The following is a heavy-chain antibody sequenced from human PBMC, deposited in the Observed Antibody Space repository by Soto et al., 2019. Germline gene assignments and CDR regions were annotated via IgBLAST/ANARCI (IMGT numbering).Heavy chain of an antibody. CDR3: AKDLTGYYHGMDV. CDR1: GFTFSSYA. D-gene: IGHD3-16*01. Sequence: GGSLRLSCAAFGFTFSSYAMSWVRQAPGKGLEWVSAISGSGGSTYYADSVKGRFTISRDNSKNTLYLQMNSLRAEDTAVYYCAKDLTGYYHGMDVWGQGTTVTVSS. J-gene: IGHJ6*02. CDR2: ISGSGGST. V-gene: IGHV3-23*01.